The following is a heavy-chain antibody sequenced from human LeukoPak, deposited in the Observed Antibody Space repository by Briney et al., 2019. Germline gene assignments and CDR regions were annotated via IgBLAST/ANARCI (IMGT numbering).Heavy chain of an antibody. CDR1: GGSISSYY. J-gene: IGHJ3*02. CDR3: ARTYYDFWSGYYDAFDI. CDR2: IYTSGST. V-gene: IGHV4-4*07. Sequence: SETLSLTCTVSGGSISSYYWSWIRQPAAKGLEWIGRIYTSGSTNYNPSLKSRVTMSVDTSKNQFSLKLSSVTAADTAVYYCARTYYDFWSGYYDAFDIWGQGTMVTVSS. D-gene: IGHD3-3*01.